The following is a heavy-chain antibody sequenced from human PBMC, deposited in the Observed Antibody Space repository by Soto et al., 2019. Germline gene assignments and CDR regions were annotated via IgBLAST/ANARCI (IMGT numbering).Heavy chain of an antibody. CDR2: VNPKSGNT. CDR3: ARGLPCGSCYKF. Sequence: QVQLVQSGAEVKKPGASVKVSCKASGYTFTDFDINWVRQATGQGLEWMGWVNPKSGNTGYAQKFQGRVSMTRDTSITTAYMEVSSLRSEDTAVYYCARGLPCGSCYKFWGQGTLVTVSS. J-gene: IGHJ4*02. V-gene: IGHV1-8*01. D-gene: IGHD3-10*01. CDR1: GYTFTDFD.